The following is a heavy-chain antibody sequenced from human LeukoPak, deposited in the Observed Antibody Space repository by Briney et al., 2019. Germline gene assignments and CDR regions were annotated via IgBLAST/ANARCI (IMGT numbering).Heavy chain of an antibody. V-gene: IGHV4-59*08. CDR1: GGSISSYY. CDR2: IYYSGST. J-gene: IGHJ4*02. CDR3: ARQGFTGPFDY. Sequence: SETLSLTRTVSGGSISSYYWSWIRQPPGKGLEWIGYIYYSGSTNYNPSLKSRVTISVDTSKNQFSLKLSSVTAADTAVYYCARQGFTGPFDYWGQGTLVTVSS.